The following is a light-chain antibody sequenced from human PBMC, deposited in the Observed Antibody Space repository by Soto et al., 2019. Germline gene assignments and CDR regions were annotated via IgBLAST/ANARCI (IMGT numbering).Light chain of an antibody. J-gene: IGKJ4*01. CDR1: QSVSNNY. Sequence: EIVCTLCPGTLSPSPGERATLSCRASQSVSNNYLAWYQQKPGQAPRLLIYGASNRATGIPDRFSGSGSGTEFTLTIISRLPDDFATYYSQQYNSYPLTVGGGTKVEI. CDR2: GAS. CDR3: QQYNSYPLT. V-gene: IGKV3-20*01.